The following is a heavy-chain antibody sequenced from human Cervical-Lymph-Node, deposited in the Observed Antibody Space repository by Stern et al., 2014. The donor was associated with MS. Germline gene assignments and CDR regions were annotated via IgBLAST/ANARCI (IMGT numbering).Heavy chain of an antibody. CDR1: GGTFSTYS. D-gene: IGHD5-12*01. J-gene: IGHJ5*02. CDR3: AFGGRSGYPKHFDP. Sequence: QVQLVQSGAEVKKPGSSGKVSCKASGGTFSTYSISWVRQAPGQGLEWMGGITPIFATANYAQKFHGRVTITADDSTSTAYMELSSLRSEDTAVYYCAFGGRSGYPKHFDPWGQGTVVTVSS. CDR2: ITPIFATA. V-gene: IGHV1-69*01.